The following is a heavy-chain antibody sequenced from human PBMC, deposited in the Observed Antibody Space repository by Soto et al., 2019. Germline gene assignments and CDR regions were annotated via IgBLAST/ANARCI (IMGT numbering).Heavy chain of an antibody. Sequence: QVQLVQSGAEVKKPGASVKVSCKASGYTFTSYYMHWVRQAPGQGLEWMGIINPSGGSTSYAQKFQGRVTMTRDTSTSTVYMELSSLRSEDTAVYYCAKSKGGYGSGSYPFDYWGQGTLVTVSS. D-gene: IGHD3-10*01. V-gene: IGHV1-46*01. CDR1: GYTFTSYY. CDR3: AKSKGGYGSGSYPFDY. CDR2: INPSGGST. J-gene: IGHJ4*02.